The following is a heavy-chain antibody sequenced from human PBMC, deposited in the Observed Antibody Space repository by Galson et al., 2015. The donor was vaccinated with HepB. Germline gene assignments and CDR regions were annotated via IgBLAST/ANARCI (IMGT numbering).Heavy chain of an antibody. Sequence: SLRLSCAASGFTFSDYYMRWIRQAPGKGLEWLSYISSTGTYTNYADSVKGRFTISRDNAKNSLYLQMNNLSAEDTAVYYCARVADADYGDHSHFDYWGQGTLVTVSS. CDR3: ARVADADYGDHSHFDY. D-gene: IGHD4-17*01. CDR2: ISSTGTYT. J-gene: IGHJ4*02. CDR1: GFTFSDYY. V-gene: IGHV3-11*06.